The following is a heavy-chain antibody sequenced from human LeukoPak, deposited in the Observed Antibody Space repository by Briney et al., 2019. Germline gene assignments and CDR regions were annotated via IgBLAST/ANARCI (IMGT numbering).Heavy chain of an antibody. CDR1: GFTFSSYW. J-gene: IGHJ6*03. V-gene: IGHV3-74*01. D-gene: IGHD5-12*01. CDR2: VNSDGTGT. CDR3: IRTLIVATSPYMDV. Sequence: PGGSLRLSCAATGFTFSSYWMHRVRQAPGKGLVWVSRVNSDGTGTTYAGSVEGRFTISRDNAKNTVYLQMNSLRAEDTAIYYCIRTLIVATSPYMDVWGKGTTVTVSS.